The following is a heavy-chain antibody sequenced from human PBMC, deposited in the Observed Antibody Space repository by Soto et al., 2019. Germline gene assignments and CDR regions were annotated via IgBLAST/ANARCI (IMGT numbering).Heavy chain of an antibody. V-gene: IGHV3-13*01. CDR3: ARGPALAYCGGDCPFDY. CDR2: IGTAGDT. Sequence: GGSRRLSCAASGFTFSSYDMHWVRQATGKGLEWVSAIGTAGDTYYPGSVKGRFTISRENAKNSLYLQMNSLRAEDTAVYYCARGPALAYCGGDCPFDYWGQGTLVTVSS. D-gene: IGHD2-21*02. J-gene: IGHJ4*02. CDR1: GFTFSSYD.